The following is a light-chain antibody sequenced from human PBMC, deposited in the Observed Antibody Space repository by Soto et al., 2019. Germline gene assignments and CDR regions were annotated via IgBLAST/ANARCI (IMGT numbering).Light chain of an antibody. Sequence: EIVLTQSPGTVSLSPGERATLSCRASQSVRSNYLAWYQQKPCQAPRLLIYGASSRATGIPTRFSGSGSGTDFTLTISRLEPEDFATYYCQQYGNSPYTFGQGTRLEIK. CDR1: QSVRSNY. CDR3: QQYGNSPYT. J-gene: IGKJ2*01. V-gene: IGKV3-20*01. CDR2: GAS.